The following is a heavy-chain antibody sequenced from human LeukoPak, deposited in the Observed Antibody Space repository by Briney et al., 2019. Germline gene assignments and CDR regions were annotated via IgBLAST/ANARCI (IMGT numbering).Heavy chain of an antibody. Sequence: QSGGSLRLSCAASGLPLSTFIIHWVRQAPGKGLEWVAAISNDGIGKFYADSVKGRFTISRDNSKNTLHLQIDSLRLEDTAVYHWARDFNSRGYAGTFDCWGPGTLVTVSS. CDR3: ARDFNSRGYAGTFDC. J-gene: IGHJ4*02. V-gene: IGHV3-30*04. CDR1: GLPLSTFI. CDR2: ISNDGIGK. D-gene: IGHD3-22*01.